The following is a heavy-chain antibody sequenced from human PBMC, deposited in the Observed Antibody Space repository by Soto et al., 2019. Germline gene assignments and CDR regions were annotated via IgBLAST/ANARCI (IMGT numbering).Heavy chain of an antibody. V-gene: IGHV3-23*01. CDR2: ISGSGGST. CDR3: AKGHAPLYGDHYSYYYYYMDV. CDR1: GFTFSSYA. D-gene: IGHD4-17*01. Sequence: EVQLLESGGGLVQPGGSLRLSCAASGFTFSSYAMSWVRQAPGKGLEWVSAISGSGGSTYYADSVKGRFTISRDNSKNTLHLHMNSLRAEDKAVYYCAKGHAPLYGDHYSYYYYYMDVWGTGTTVTVSS. J-gene: IGHJ6*03.